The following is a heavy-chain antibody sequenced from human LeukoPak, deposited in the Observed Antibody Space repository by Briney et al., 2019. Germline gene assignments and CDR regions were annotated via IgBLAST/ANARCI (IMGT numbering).Heavy chain of an antibody. Sequence: SETLSLTCTVSGGSISSSSYYWGWIRQPPGKGLEWIGSIYYSGSTYYNPSLKSRVTISVDTSKNQFSLKLSSVTAADTAVYYCASGLVVVAPADYFDYWGQGTLVTVSS. J-gene: IGHJ4*02. CDR3: ASGLVVVAPADYFDY. CDR2: IYYSGST. D-gene: IGHD2-15*01. CDR1: GGSISSSSYY. V-gene: IGHV4-39*07.